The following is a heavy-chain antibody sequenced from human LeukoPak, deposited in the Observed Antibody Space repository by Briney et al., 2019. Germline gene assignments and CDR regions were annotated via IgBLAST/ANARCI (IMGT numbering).Heavy chain of an antibody. Sequence: GASVKVSCKASGYTFTSYGISWVRQAPGQGLEWMGRIIPILGIANYAQKFQGRVTITADKSTSTAYMELSSLRSEDTAVYYCAREGYCSSTSCSNYYYYGMDVWGQGTTVTVSS. CDR1: GYTFTSYG. V-gene: IGHV1-69*04. D-gene: IGHD2-2*01. CDR2: IIPILGIA. J-gene: IGHJ6*02. CDR3: AREGYCSSTSCSNYYYYGMDV.